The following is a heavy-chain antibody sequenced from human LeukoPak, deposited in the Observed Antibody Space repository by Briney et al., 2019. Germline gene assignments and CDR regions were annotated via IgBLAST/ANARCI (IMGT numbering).Heavy chain of an antibody. V-gene: IGHV4-59*12. J-gene: IGHJ5*02. Sequence: PSETLSLTCTVSGGSISSYYWSWIRQPPGKGLEWIGYIYYSGSTNYNPSLKSRVTISVDTSKNQFSLKLSSVTAADTAVYYCARGMRKSGYYYSWFDPWGQGTLVTVSS. CDR3: ARGMRKSGYYYSWFDP. CDR1: GGSISSYY. D-gene: IGHD3-22*01. CDR2: IYYSGST.